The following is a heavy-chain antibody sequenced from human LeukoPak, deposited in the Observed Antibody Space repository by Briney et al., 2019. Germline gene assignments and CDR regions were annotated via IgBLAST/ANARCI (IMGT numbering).Heavy chain of an antibody. CDR3: ARLHSMIVRGVNWFDP. CDR1: GFSISFGYY. J-gene: IGHJ5*02. CDR2: VYHSGIT. Sequence: SETLSLTCAVSGFSISFGYYWGWIRQSPGQGLVWIGSVYHSGITYYNPSLKSRVIVAVDTSKNQFSLNLTSVTAADTAVYYCARLHSMIVRGVNWFDPWGQGTLVTVSS. D-gene: IGHD3-22*01. V-gene: IGHV4-38-2*01.